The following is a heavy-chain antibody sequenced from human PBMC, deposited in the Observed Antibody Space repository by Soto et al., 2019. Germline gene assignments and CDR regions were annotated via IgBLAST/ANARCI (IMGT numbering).Heavy chain of an antibody. CDR3: ARDQVWYSSSQYYGMDV. CDR2: ISYDGSNK. J-gene: IGHJ6*02. CDR1: GFTFSSYA. D-gene: IGHD6-6*01. V-gene: IGHV3-30-3*01. Sequence: GGSLRLSCAASGFTFSSYAMHWVRQAPGKGLEWVAVISYDGSNKYYADSVKGRFTISRDNSKNTLYLQMNSLRAEDTAVYYRARDQVWYSSSQYYGMDVWGQGTTVTVSS.